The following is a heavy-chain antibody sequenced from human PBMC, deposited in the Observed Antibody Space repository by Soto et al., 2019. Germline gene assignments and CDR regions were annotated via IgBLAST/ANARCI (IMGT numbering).Heavy chain of an antibody. J-gene: IGHJ4*02. V-gene: IGHV4-39*01. D-gene: IGHD2-2*02. CDR2: VYYSGST. CDR3: ARPGRYCSSTSCYSDY. CDR1: GGSVSSSSYY. Sequence: PSETLSLTCTVSGGSVSSSSYYWGWVRQPPGKGLEWIGSVYYSGSTYYNPSLESRVTISVDTSKNQFSLKLSSVTAADTAVYYCARPGRYCSSTSCYSDYWGQGTLVTVSS.